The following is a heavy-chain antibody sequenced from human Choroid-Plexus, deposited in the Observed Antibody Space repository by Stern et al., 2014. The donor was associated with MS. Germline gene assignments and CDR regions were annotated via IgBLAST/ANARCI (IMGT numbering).Heavy chain of an antibody. V-gene: IGHV1-2*02. Sequence: VQLVESGAEVKKPGASVKVSCKTSGYIFTGYYIHWVRQAPGQGLEWMAWINPNTGGTKYAQKFPGRGTMSRDTSISAAFVELSSLTSDDTAVYYCARDQRGITIFGVVTDYYYLGMDVWGQGTTVTVSS. D-gene: IGHD3-3*01. CDR3: ARDQRGITIFGVVTDYYYLGMDV. CDR2: INPNTGGT. CDR1: GYIFTGYY. J-gene: IGHJ6*02.